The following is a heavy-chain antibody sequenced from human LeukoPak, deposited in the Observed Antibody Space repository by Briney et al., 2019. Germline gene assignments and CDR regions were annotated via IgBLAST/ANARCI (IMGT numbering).Heavy chain of an antibody. Sequence: ASVKVSCKASGYTFTHYGITWVRQAPGQGLEWMGWISAYNGEKQYAQKLQGRVTLTTDTSTSTAYMDLRSLRSDDTAVYYCARADDYAFIPEGSGYLSALAFDIWGQGTMVTVSS. CDR2: ISAYNGEK. J-gene: IGHJ3*02. V-gene: IGHV1-18*01. D-gene: IGHD3-22*01. CDR1: GYTFTHYG. CDR3: ARADDYAFIPEGSGYLSALAFDI.